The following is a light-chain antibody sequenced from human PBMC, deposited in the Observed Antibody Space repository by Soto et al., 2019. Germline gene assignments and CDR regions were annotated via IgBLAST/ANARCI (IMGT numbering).Light chain of an antibody. Sequence: QSVLTPPPSASWTPGQRVTISFSGSSSHIGSNYVYWYQQLPGTAPKLLIYRNNQRPSGVPDRFSGSKSGTSASLAISGLRSEDEADYYCAAWDDSLSGDVFGTGTKVTVL. J-gene: IGLJ1*01. CDR1: SSHIGSNY. V-gene: IGLV1-47*01. CDR3: AAWDDSLSGDV. CDR2: RNN.